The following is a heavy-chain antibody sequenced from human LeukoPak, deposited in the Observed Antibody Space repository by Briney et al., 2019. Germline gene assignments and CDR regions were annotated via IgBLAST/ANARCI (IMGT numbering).Heavy chain of an antibody. Sequence: GGSLRLSCAASGFTFSGSAMHWVRQASGKGLEWVGRIRSKANSYATAYAASVKGRFTISRDDSKNTAYLQMNSLKTEDTAVYYCTTDLQWLVLVGYYYYTDVWGKGTTVTVSS. J-gene: IGHJ6*03. CDR2: IRSKANSYAT. CDR3: TTDLQWLVLVGYYYYTDV. D-gene: IGHD6-19*01. CDR1: GFTFSGSA. V-gene: IGHV3-73*01.